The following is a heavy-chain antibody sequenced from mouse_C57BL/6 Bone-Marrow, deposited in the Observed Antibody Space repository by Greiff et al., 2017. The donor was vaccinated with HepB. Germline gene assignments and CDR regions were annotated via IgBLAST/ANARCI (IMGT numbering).Heavy chain of an antibody. Sequence: VQLQQPGAELVKPGASVKLSCKASGYTFTSYWMHWVKQRPGQGLEWIGMIHPNSGSTNYNEKFKSKATLTVDKSSSTAYMQLSSLTSEDSAVYYCVSSPYWYFDVWGTATTVTVSS. J-gene: IGHJ1*03. CDR3: VSSPYWYFDV. V-gene: IGHV1-64*01. CDR1: GYTFTSYW. D-gene: IGHD1-1*01. CDR2: IHPNSGST.